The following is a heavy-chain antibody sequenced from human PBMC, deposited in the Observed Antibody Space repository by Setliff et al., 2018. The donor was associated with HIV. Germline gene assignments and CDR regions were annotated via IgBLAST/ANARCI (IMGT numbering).Heavy chain of an antibody. J-gene: IGHJ4*02. D-gene: IGHD5-18*01. CDR1: GGSFSGYY. CDR2: INQGGRT. Sequence: PSETLSLTCAVYGGSFSGYYWSWIRQPPGKGLEWIGEINQGGRTNYNPSLKSRATISLDTPKNQFSLKLRSVTAADTAVYYCARLSDTAMASFDSWGQGILVTVSS. V-gene: IGHV4-34*01. CDR3: ARLSDTAMASFDS.